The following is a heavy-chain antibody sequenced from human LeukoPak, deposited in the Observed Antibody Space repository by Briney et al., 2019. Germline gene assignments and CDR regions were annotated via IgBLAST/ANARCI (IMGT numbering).Heavy chain of an antibody. J-gene: IGHJ5*02. Sequence: MTSETLSLTCTVPGGSISSGGYYWSWIRQHPGKGLEWIGYIYYSGSTYYNPSLKSRVTISVDTSKNQFSLKLSSVTAADTAVYYCARARTPGDYVFSYWFDPWGQGTLVTVSP. CDR1: GGSISSGGYY. D-gene: IGHD4-17*01. CDR2: IYYSGST. CDR3: ARARTPGDYVFSYWFDP. V-gene: IGHV4-31*03.